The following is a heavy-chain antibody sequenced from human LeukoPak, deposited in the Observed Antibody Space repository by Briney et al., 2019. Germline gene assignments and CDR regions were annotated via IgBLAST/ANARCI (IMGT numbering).Heavy chain of an antibody. V-gene: IGHV1-69*04. CDR1: GGTFSSYA. Sequence: SVKVSYKASGGTFSSYAISWVRQAPGQGLEWMGRIIPILGIANYAQKFQGRVTITADKSTSTAYMELSSLRSEDTAVYYCARDIDAGTSRFDPWGQGTLVTVSS. CDR2: IIPILGIA. CDR3: ARDIDAGTSRFDP. J-gene: IGHJ5*02. D-gene: IGHD2-2*01.